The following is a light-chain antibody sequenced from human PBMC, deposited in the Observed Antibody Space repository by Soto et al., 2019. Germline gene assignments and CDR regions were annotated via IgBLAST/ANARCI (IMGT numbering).Light chain of an antibody. CDR3: MQGTHWPLT. CDR1: QSLVYSDGNTY. V-gene: IGKV2-30*01. CDR2: QVS. Sequence: DVVMTQTPLSLPVTLGQPASISCRSSQSLVYSDGNTYLNWFQQRPGQSPRRLIYQVSNRDSGVPARFSGSGSGTDFTRKISRVEAEDVGVYYCMQGTHWPLTFGQGTKVDIK. J-gene: IGKJ1*01.